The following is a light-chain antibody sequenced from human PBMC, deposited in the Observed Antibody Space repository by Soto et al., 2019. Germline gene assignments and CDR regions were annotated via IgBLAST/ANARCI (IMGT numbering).Light chain of an antibody. CDR1: QSINSW. CDR2: DAS. Sequence: DIQMTQSPSTLSASVGDRVTITCRASQSINSWLAWYQQKPGKAPNLLISDASSLESGVPSSFSGSGSGTEFSLTISSLQPGDFATYYCQQYNYYPYTFGQGTKLEIK. V-gene: IGKV1-5*01. CDR3: QQYNYYPYT. J-gene: IGKJ2*01.